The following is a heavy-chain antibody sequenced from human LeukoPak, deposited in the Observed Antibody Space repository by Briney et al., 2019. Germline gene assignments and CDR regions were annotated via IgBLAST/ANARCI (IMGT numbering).Heavy chain of an antibody. CDR2: ISYDGSNK. CDR1: GFTFSSYA. Sequence: GGSLRLSCAASGFTFSSYAMHWVRQAPGKGLEWVAVISYDGSNKYYADSVKGRFTISRDNSKNTLYLQMNSLRAEDTAVYYCARDHCSSTSCYYYFDYWGQGTLATVSS. D-gene: IGHD2-2*01. J-gene: IGHJ4*02. CDR3: ARDHCSSTSCYYYFDY. V-gene: IGHV3-30-3*01.